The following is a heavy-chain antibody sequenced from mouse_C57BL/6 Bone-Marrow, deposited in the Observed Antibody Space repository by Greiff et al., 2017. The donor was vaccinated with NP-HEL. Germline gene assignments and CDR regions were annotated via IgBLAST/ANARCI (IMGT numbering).Heavy chain of an antibody. CDR1: GYTFTSYL. Sequence: QVQLQQPGAELVKPGASVKLSCKASGYTFTSYLMHWVKQRPGRGLEWIGRIDPNSGGTKYNEKFKSKATLTVDKPSRTAYMQLNSLTSKDSAVYYCAKYYSGSSAFDYWGQGTTLTVSS. D-gene: IGHD1-1*01. CDR2: IDPNSGGT. V-gene: IGHV1-72*01. CDR3: AKYYSGSSAFDY. J-gene: IGHJ2*01.